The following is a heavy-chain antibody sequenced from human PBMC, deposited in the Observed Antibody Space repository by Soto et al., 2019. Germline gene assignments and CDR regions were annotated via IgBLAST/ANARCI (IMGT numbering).Heavy chain of an antibody. CDR2: IYPGDSDT. D-gene: IGHD3-3*01. CDR1: GYSFTSYW. J-gene: IGHJ6*02. CDR3: ARRTTIFGVVGYYYGMDV. Sequence: GESLKISCKGSGYSFTSYWIGWVRQMPGKGLEWMGIIYPGDSDTRYSPSFQGQVTISADKSISTAYLQWSSLKASDTAMCYCARRTTIFGVVGYYYGMDVWGQGTTVTVSS. V-gene: IGHV5-51*01.